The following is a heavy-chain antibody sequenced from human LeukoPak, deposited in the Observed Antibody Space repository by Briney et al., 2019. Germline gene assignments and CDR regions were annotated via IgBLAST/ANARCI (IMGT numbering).Heavy chain of an antibody. CDR3: AKGSSGGRPYYFDY. Sequence: GGSLRLSCVASGFTFRNYAMSWVRQSPGKGLEWISAISNDGAYTFHADSVKGRLTISRDNSKNTLYLQMDSLRAEDTAIYHCAKGSSGGRPYYFDYWGQGTLVTVSS. J-gene: IGHJ4*02. CDR1: GFTFRNYA. D-gene: IGHD3-22*01. V-gene: IGHV3-23*01. CDR2: ISNDGAYT.